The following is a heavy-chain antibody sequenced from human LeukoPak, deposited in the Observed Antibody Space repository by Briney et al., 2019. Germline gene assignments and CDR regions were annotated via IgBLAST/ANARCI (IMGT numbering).Heavy chain of an antibody. Sequence: PSETLSLTCTVSGGSISSYYWSWIRQPAGKGLEWIGYIYYSGSTNYNPSLKSRVTISVDTSKNQFSLKLSSVTAADTAVYYCARDYYYGSGVNWLDPWGQGTLVTVSS. D-gene: IGHD3-10*01. CDR3: ARDYYYGSGVNWLDP. CDR1: GGSISSYY. CDR2: IYYSGST. J-gene: IGHJ5*02. V-gene: IGHV4-59*01.